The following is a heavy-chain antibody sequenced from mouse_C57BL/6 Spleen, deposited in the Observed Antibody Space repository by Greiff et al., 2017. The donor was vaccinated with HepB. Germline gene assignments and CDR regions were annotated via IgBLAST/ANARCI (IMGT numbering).Heavy chain of an antibody. V-gene: IGHV1-82*01. Sequence: SGPELVKPGASVKISCKASGYAFSSSWMNWVKQRPGKGLEWIGRIYPGDGDTNYNGKFKGKATLTADKSSSTAYMQLSSLTSEDSAVYFCARNPSFPTVPSMDYWGQGTSVTVSS. D-gene: IGHD1-1*01. CDR2: IYPGDGDT. J-gene: IGHJ4*01. CDR1: GYAFSSSW. CDR3: ARNPSFPTVPSMDY.